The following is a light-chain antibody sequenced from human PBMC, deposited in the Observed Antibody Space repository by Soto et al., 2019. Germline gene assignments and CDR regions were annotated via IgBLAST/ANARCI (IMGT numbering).Light chain of an antibody. CDR3: QQYGSSPT. CDR2: GAS. Sequence: EIVLTQSPGTLSLFPGERATLSCRASQSLTTRYSAWYQQKPGQAPRLLIYGASSRATGIPDRFSGSGSGTDFTLTISRLEPEDFAAYYCQQYGSSPTFGQGTRLEIK. V-gene: IGKV3-20*01. J-gene: IGKJ5*01. CDR1: QSLTTRY.